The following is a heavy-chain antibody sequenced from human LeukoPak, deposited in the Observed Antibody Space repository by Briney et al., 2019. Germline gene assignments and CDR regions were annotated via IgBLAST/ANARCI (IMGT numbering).Heavy chain of an antibody. D-gene: IGHD2-2*02. J-gene: IGHJ5*02. V-gene: IGHV5-51*01. CDR2: IYPGDSDT. CDR1: GYSFTSYW. Sequence: GESLKISCRGSGYSFTSYWIGWVRQMPGKGLEWMGIIYPGDSDTRYSPSFQGQVTISADKSISTAYLQWSSLKASDTAMYYCARSAAAIRYWFDPWGQGTLVTVSS. CDR3: ARSAAAIRYWFDP.